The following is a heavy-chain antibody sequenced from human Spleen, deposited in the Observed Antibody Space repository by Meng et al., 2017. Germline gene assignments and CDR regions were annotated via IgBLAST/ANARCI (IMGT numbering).Heavy chain of an antibody. Sequence: ASVKVSCKVSGYTLTELSMHWVRQAPGKGLEWMGGFDPEDGETIYAQKFQGRVTMTEDTSTDTAYMELSSLRSDDTDIYFCARILGATRGWGQGTVVTVSS. V-gene: IGHV1-24*01. CDR2: FDPEDGET. CDR3: ARILGATRG. CDR1: GYTLTELS. J-gene: IGHJ3*01. D-gene: IGHD1-26*01.